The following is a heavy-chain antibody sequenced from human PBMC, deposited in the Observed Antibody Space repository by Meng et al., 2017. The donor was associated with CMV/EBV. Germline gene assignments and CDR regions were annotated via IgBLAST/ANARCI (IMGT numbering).Heavy chain of an antibody. CDR2: IKQDGSEK. V-gene: IGHV3-7*04. J-gene: IGHJ4*02. CDR3: ARGWGQLSR. Sequence: LSLTCAASGFTFSSYWMSWVRQAPGKGLEWVANIKQDGSEKYYVDSVKGRFTISRDNAKNSLYLQMNSLRAEDTAVYYCARGWGQLSRWGQGTLVTVSS. CDR1: GFTFSSYW. D-gene: IGHD6-6*01.